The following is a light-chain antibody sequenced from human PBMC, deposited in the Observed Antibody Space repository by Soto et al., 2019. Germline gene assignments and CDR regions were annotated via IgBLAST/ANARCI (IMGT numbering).Light chain of an antibody. J-gene: IGLJ2*01. CDR2: EDT. CDR1: AFPKKY. Sequence: SYELTQPPSLPVSPGQTARITCSGDAFPKKYAYWYQQRSGQAPVLVIYEDTKRPSGIPERFSGSSSGTTATLTISGAHVEDEGDYFCYSPDSSGGIFGGGTKLTVL. CDR3: YSPDSSGGI. V-gene: IGLV3-10*01.